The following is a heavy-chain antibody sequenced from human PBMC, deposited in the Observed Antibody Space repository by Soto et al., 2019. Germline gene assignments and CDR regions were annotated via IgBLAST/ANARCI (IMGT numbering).Heavy chain of an antibody. CDR2: IWHDGTNK. V-gene: IGHV3-33*01. CDR1: GFTFNTYG. J-gene: IGHJ4*02. D-gene: IGHD1-26*01. CDR3: ARDSLSGTYHLDY. Sequence: AGGSLRLSCAASGFTFNTYGMHWVRRAPGKGLEWVAVIWHDGTNKYYADSVQGRFTISRHNSENTLYLQMNSLGAEDTAVYYCARDSLSGTYHLDYWGQGTLVTVSS.